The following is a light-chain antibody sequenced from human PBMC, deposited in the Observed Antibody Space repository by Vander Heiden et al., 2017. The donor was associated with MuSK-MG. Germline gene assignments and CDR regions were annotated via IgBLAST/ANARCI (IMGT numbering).Light chain of an antibody. V-gene: IGKV3D-11*01. CDR2: DAS. CDR1: QGVSSY. J-gene: IGKJ5*01. Sequence: EIVLTQSPVTLSLSTGARAPLCCRASQGVSSYLAWYQQKPGQAPRLLIYDASNRATGIPARFSGSGPGTDFTLTISSLEPEDFAVYYCQQRSNWITFGQGTRLEIK. CDR3: QQRSNWIT.